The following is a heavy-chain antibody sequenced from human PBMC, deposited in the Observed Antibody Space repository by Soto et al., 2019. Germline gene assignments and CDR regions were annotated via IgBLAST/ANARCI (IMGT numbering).Heavy chain of an antibody. CDR2: IYYSGST. Sequence: SETLSLTCTVSGGSISSYYWSWIRQPPGKGLEWIGYIYYSGSTNYNPSLKSRVTISVDTSKNQFSLKLSSVTAADTAVYYCARLGGQLVGPTYYYYYYMDVWGKGTTVTVSS. V-gene: IGHV4-59*08. J-gene: IGHJ6*03. D-gene: IGHD6-6*01. CDR3: ARLGGQLVGPTYYYYYYMDV. CDR1: GGSISSYY.